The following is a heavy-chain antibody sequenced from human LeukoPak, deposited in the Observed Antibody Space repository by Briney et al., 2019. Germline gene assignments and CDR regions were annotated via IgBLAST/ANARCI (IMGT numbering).Heavy chain of an antibody. CDR2: INPSGGST. J-gene: IGHJ2*01. Sequence: ASVKVSCKASGYTFTYYGISWVRQAPGQGLEWMGIINPSGGSTSYAQKFQGRVTMTRDTSTSTVYMELSSLRSEDTAVYYCARDFVTMVRGGPSLWYFDLWGRGTLVTVSS. D-gene: IGHD3-10*01. CDR1: GYTFTYYG. V-gene: IGHV1-46*01. CDR3: ARDFVTMVRGGPSLWYFDL.